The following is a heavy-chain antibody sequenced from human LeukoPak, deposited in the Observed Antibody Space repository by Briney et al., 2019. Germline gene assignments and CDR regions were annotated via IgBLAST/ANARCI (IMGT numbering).Heavy chain of an antibody. J-gene: IGHJ4*02. V-gene: IGHV3-30*18. D-gene: IGHD3-16*02. CDR1: GFSFSGYG. CDR2: ISYDGDNK. Sequence: GGSLRLSCAASGFSFSGYGMHWVRQAPGKGLEWVAVISYDGDNKYYADSVNGRFTISRDNSKNTLSLQMDSLRAEDTAVYYCAKDIRVWGSYRYPCLHYWGQGTLVTVSA. CDR3: AKDIRVWGSYRYPCLHY.